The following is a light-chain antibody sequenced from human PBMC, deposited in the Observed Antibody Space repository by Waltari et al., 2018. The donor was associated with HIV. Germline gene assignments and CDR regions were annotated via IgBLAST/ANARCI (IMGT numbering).Light chain of an antibody. CDR1: QSIASY. V-gene: IGKV1-39*01. Sequence: IQMTQSPSSLSASVGDRVTITCRASQSIASYVNWYQQKQGRAPKLLIFAASNLESGVPSRFSGSGSVTDFTLTISSLQPEDFASYYCQQTYNTRGYTFGQGTKLEI. J-gene: IGKJ2*01. CDR2: AAS. CDR3: QQTYNTRGYT.